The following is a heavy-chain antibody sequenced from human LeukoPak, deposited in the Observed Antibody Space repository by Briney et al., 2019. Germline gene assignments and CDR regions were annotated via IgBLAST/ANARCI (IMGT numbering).Heavy chain of an antibody. D-gene: IGHD4-17*01. Sequence: ASMKVSCKASGGTFSSHDISWVRQAPGQGLEWMGWISVYNGKTNYAQKFQGRVTMTTDTSTSTVYMELRSLISDDTAVYYCARVIYGDYGDYWGQGTLVTVSS. V-gene: IGHV1-18*01. CDR1: GGTFSSHD. CDR3: ARVIYGDYGDY. CDR2: ISVYNGKT. J-gene: IGHJ4*02.